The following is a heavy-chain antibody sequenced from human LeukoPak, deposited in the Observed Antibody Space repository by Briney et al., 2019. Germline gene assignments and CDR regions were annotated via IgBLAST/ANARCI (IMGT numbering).Heavy chain of an antibody. J-gene: IGHJ4*02. CDR3: ARDARDGYGGNPFDY. CDR1: RFSFSDYD. CDR2: ISGSGGST. Sequence: PGGSLRLSCAASRFSFSDYDMSWVRQAPGKGLEWVSTISGSGGSTFYADSVRGRFTISRDNSKNTLYLQMNSLRAEDTAVYYCARDARDGYGGNPFDYWGQGTLVTVSS. V-gene: IGHV3-23*01. D-gene: IGHD4-23*01.